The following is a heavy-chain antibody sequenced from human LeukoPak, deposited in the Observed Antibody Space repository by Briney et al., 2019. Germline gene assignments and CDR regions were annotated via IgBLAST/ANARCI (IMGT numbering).Heavy chain of an antibody. CDR1: GFTVSSNY. V-gene: IGHV3-66*01. CDR2: IYSGGST. D-gene: IGHD2-15*01. J-gene: IGHJ4*02. Sequence: PGGSLRLSCAASGFTVSSNYMSWVRQAPGKGLEWVSVIYSGGSTYYADSVKGRFTISRDNSKNTLYLQMNSLRAEDTAVYYCARTVVPQGNYFDYWGQGTLVTVSS. CDR3: ARTVVPQGNYFDY.